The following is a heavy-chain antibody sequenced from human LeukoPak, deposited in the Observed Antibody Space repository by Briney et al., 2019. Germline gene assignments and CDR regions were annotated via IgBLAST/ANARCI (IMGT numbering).Heavy chain of an antibody. CDR2: IYYSGST. CDR3: ARECRPTYYYDSSGYYPDLDNWFDP. Sequence: PSETLSLTCTVSGGSISSYYWSWIRQPPGKGLEWIGYIYYSGSTNYNPSLKSRVTISVDTSKNQFSLKLSSVTAADTAVYYCARECRPTYYYDSSGYYPDLDNWFDPWGQGTLVTVSS. CDR1: GGSISSYY. J-gene: IGHJ5*02. D-gene: IGHD3-22*01. V-gene: IGHV4-59*01.